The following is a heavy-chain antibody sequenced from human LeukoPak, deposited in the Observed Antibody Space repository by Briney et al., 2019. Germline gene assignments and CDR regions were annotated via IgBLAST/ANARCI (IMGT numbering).Heavy chain of an antibody. V-gene: IGHV4-34*01. CDR1: GGSFSGYY. D-gene: IGHD3-22*01. J-gene: IGHJ4*02. CDR3: ARGSRYYDGISK. Sequence: SETLSLTCAVYGGSFSGYYWSWIRQPPGKGLEWIGEINHSGSTYYNPSLKSRVTISIDTSKNQFFLQLSSVTAADTAVYYCARGSRYYDGISKWGQGTLVTVSS. CDR2: INHSGST.